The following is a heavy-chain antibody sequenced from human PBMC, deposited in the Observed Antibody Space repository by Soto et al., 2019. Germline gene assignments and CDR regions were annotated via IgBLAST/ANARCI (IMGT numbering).Heavy chain of an antibody. J-gene: IGHJ6*02. CDR3: AGFVFVCCFAGPLYLLSV. CDR1: GGTFSSYA. Sequence: GASVKVSCKASGGTFSSYAISWVRQAPGQGLEWMGGIIPIFGTANYAQKFQGRVTITADESTSTAYMELSSLRSEDTAVYYCAGFVFVCCFAGPLYLLSVWGQG. V-gene: IGHV1-69*13. CDR2: IIPIFGTA. D-gene: IGHD3-3*01.